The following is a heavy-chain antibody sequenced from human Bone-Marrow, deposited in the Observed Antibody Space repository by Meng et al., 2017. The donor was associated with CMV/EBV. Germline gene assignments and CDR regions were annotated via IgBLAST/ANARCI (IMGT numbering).Heavy chain of an antibody. CDR1: GGTFSSYA. V-gene: IGHV1-69*05. D-gene: IGHD1-26*01. J-gene: IGHJ4*02. CDR2: IIPIFGTA. Sequence: SVKVSCKASGGTFSSYAISWVRQAPGQGLEWMGGIIPIFGTANYAQKFQGRVTITTDESTSTVYMELSSLRSEDTAVYYCARGGGSYRGDDYWGQGTLVTVSS. CDR3: ARGGGSYRGDDY.